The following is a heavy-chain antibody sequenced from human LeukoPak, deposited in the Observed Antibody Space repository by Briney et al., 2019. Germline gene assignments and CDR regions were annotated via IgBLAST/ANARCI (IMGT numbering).Heavy chain of an antibody. D-gene: IGHD3-10*01. CDR2: ISGSGGST. CDR1: GFTFSSYA. J-gene: IGHJ4*02. Sequence: GGSLRLSCAASGFTFSSYAMSWVRQAPGKGLEWVSVISGSGGSTYYTDSVKGRFTISRDNSQNTLYLQMNSLRAEDTAVYHCAKDGRTYGSGSKYFDYWGQGTLVTVSS. CDR3: AKDGRTYGSGSKYFDY. V-gene: IGHV3-23*01.